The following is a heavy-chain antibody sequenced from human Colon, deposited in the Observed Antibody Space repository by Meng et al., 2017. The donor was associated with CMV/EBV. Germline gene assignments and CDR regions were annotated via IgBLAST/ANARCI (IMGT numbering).Heavy chain of an antibody. CDR3: AREGTLGYCSGGSCYEDY. CDR1: GLSFSNFW. V-gene: IGHV3-7*01. Sequence: GGSLRLSCAASGLSFSNFWMSWVRQTPGKGLEWVASIQQDGSLTYYVDSVKGRFTISRDNAKNLLYLQMNSLRAEDTAVYYCAREGTLGYCSGGSCYEDYWGQGTLVTVSS. J-gene: IGHJ4*02. CDR2: IQQDGSLT. D-gene: IGHD2-15*01.